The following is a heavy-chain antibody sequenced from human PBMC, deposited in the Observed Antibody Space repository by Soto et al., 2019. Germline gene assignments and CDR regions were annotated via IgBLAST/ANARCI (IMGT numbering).Heavy chain of an antibody. CDR2: INAGNGNT. J-gene: IGHJ4*02. Sequence: QVQLVQSGAEVKKPGASVKVSCKASGYTFTSYAMHWVRQAPGQRLEWMGWINAGNGNTKYSQKFQGRVTITMDTSASTAYMELSSLRSEDTAVYYCARGLNGYSHYFDYWGQGTLVTVSS. CDR1: GYTFTSYA. D-gene: IGHD5-18*01. V-gene: IGHV1-3*01. CDR3: ARGLNGYSHYFDY.